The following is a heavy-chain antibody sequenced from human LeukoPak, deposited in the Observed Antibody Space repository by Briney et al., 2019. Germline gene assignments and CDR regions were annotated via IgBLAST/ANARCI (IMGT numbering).Heavy chain of an antibody. V-gene: IGHV1-69*02. CDR3: ARYGARQVAPAVIDGSFDP. D-gene: IGHD2-2*01. J-gene: IGHJ4*03. Sequence: SVKVSCKASGGSCSTYTISWVREAPGQGLEWMGRIIPMLGIANYAQKFQGRVTIRADKFTSTAYLALSSLRSEDTAVYYRARYGARQVAPAVIDGSFDPWGQGTMVTVSS. CDR1: GGSCSTYT. CDR2: IIPMLGIA.